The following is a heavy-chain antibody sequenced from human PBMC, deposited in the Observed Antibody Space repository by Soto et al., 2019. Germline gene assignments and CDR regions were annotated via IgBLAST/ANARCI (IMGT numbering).Heavy chain of an antibody. CDR1: GYTFTSYG. Sequence: ASVKVSCKASGYTFTSYGISWVRQAPGQGLEWMGWISAYNGNTNYAQKLQGRVTMTTDTSTSTAYMELRSLRSDDTAVYYCSRSFIVVVPAAIHPYNWFDPWGQGTLVTVSS. D-gene: IGHD2-2*02. V-gene: IGHV1-18*01. CDR2: ISAYNGNT. J-gene: IGHJ5*02. CDR3: SRSFIVVVPAAIHPYNWFDP.